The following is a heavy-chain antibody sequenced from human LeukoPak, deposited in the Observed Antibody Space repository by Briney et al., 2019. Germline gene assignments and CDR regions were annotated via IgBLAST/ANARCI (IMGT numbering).Heavy chain of an antibody. Sequence: SETLSLTCTVSGGSISSYYWNWIRQPPGKGLEWIGYIYYSGSTNYNPSLKSRVTISVDTSKNQFSLKLSSVTAADTAVYYCARTASSSGYSSSWLYYFDYWGQGTLVTVSS. D-gene: IGHD6-13*01. CDR2: IYYSGST. J-gene: IGHJ4*02. CDR3: ARTASSSGYSSSWLYYFDY. V-gene: IGHV4-59*01. CDR1: GGSISSYY.